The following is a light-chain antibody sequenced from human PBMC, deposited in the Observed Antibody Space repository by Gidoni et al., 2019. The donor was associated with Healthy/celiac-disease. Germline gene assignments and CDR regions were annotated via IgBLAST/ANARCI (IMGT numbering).Light chain of an antibody. Sequence: DIVMTQSPDSLAVSLGERATINCKSSQSVLYSSNNKNYLAWYQPKPGQPPKLLIYWASTREYGVPDRFSGSGSGTDFTLTISSLQAEDVAVYYCQQYYSTPITFGQGTRLEIK. V-gene: IGKV4-1*01. J-gene: IGKJ5*01. CDR1: QSVLYSSNNKNY. CDR2: WAS. CDR3: QQYYSTPIT.